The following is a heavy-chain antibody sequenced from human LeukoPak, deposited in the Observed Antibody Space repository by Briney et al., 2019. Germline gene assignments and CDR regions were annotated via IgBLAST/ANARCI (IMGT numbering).Heavy chain of an antibody. CDR2: IIPIFGTA. CDR1: GGTFSSYA. Sequence: ASVKVSCKASGGTFSSYAISWVRQAPAQGLEWMGGIIPIFGTANYAQKFQGRVTITADKSTSTAYMELSSLRSEDTAVYYCTSAEGYCSGGSCSRGAFDIWGQGTMVTVSS. CDR3: TSAEGYCSGGSCSRGAFDI. V-gene: IGHV1-69*06. J-gene: IGHJ3*02. D-gene: IGHD2-15*01.